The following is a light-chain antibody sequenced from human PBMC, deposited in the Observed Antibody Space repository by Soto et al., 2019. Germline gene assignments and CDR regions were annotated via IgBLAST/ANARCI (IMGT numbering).Light chain of an antibody. J-gene: IGKJ1*01. CDR3: QRYGSSWT. V-gene: IGKV3-20*01. CDR1: QSVSSSH. CDR2: GAS. Sequence: EIVLTQSPGILSLSPGERATLSCRASQSVSSSHLAWYQQKPGQTPRLLIYGASSRATGISDRFSGSGSGPDFSLTISRLEPEDFSVYYCQRYGSSWTLGQGTKVEIK.